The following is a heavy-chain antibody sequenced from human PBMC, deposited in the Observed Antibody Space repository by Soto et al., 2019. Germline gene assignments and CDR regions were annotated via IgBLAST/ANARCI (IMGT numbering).Heavy chain of an antibody. D-gene: IGHD6-19*01. Sequence: QVQLVESGGGVVQPGRSLRLSCAASGFTFSSYAMHWVRQAPGKGLEWVAVISYDGNNKYYADSVKGRFTISRDNSKNTLYLQMNSLRAEDTAVYYCARDGNTGIAVAPYFDYWGQGTLVTVSS. CDR1: GFTFSSYA. CDR3: ARDGNTGIAVAPYFDY. J-gene: IGHJ4*02. V-gene: IGHV3-30-3*01. CDR2: ISYDGNNK.